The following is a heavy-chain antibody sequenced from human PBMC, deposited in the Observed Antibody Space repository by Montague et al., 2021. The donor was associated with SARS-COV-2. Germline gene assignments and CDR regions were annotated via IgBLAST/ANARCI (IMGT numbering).Heavy chain of an antibody. CDR2: IYSDGSRI. D-gene: IGHD5-12*01. CDR1: EFSFRSDR. Sequence: SLRLSCAASEFSFRSDRINWVRQGPGKGLVWVSRIYSDGSRIDYADSVKGRFTISRDNARNTVFLQMNSLRVEDAAVYYCAGASGYPIRGMDVWGQGTTVTVSS. CDR3: AGASGYPIRGMDV. J-gene: IGHJ6*02. V-gene: IGHV3-74*01.